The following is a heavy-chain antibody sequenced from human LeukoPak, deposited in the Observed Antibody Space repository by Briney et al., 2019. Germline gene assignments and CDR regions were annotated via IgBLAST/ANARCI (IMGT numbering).Heavy chain of an antibody. CDR2: ITTSSSYI. CDR1: GFTFSTYN. CDR3: ARMGTTVVTLHYYYMDV. J-gene: IGHJ6*03. D-gene: IGHD4-23*01. V-gene: IGHV3-21*01. Sequence: NPGGSLRLSCAASGFTFSTYNMNWVRQAPGKGLEWVSSITTSSSYIYYSNSVKGRFTISRDNAKNSLYLQMNSLRAEDTAVHYCARMGTTVVTLHYYYMDVWGKGTTVTVSS.